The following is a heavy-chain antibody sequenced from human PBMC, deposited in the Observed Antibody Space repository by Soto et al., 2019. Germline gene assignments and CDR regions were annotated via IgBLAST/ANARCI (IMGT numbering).Heavy chain of an antibody. Sequence: QVQLVQSGAAVKKPGASVKVSCKASGYTFTSYGISWVRQAPGQGLEWMGWISAYNGNTNYAQKLQGRVTMTTDTSTSTAYMELRSLRSDDTAVYYCARADPGIAVAGTRGAEYFQHWGQGTLVTVSS. CDR1: GYTFTSYG. D-gene: IGHD6-19*01. CDR3: ARADPGIAVAGTRGAEYFQH. J-gene: IGHJ1*01. CDR2: ISAYNGNT. V-gene: IGHV1-18*01.